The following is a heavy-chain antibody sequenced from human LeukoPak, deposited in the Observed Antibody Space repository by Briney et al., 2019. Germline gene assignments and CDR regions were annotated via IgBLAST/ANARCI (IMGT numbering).Heavy chain of an antibody. CDR1: GGSISSYF. Sequence: SETLSLTCTVSGGSISSYFWSWIRQPPGKGLEWIGYIYYSGTTNYNPSLKSRVTISVDTSENEFSLKLNSVTAADTAVYYCASHRITAAEEYFQHWGQGTLVTVSS. CDR2: IYYSGTT. D-gene: IGHD6-13*01. V-gene: IGHV4-59*08. J-gene: IGHJ1*01. CDR3: ASHRITAAEEYFQH.